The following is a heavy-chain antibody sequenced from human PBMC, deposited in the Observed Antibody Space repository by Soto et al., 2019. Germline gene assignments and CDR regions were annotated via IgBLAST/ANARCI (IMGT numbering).Heavy chain of an antibody. CDR3: ARDYYDSSGYFSY. J-gene: IGHJ4*02. CDR1: GFTFSSYA. V-gene: IGHV3-30-3*01. Sequence: PGGSLRLSCAASGFTFSSYAMHWVRQAPGKRLEWVAVISYDGSNKYYADSVKGRFTISRDNSKNTLYLQMNSLRAEDTAVYYCARDYYDSSGYFSYWGQGTLVTVSS. CDR2: ISYDGSNK. D-gene: IGHD3-22*01.